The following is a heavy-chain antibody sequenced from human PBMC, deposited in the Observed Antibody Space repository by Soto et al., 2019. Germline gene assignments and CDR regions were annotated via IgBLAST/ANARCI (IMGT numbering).Heavy chain of an antibody. CDR3: ARGADFWSGQTYYYGMDV. CDR2: IYTSGST. V-gene: IGHV4-4*07. J-gene: IGHJ6*02. D-gene: IGHD3-3*01. Sequence: PSETLSLTCTVSGGSISSYYWSWIRQPAGKGLEWIGRIYTSGSTNYNPSLKSRVTMSVDTSKNQFSLKLSSVTAADTAVYYCARGADFWSGQTYYYGMDVWGQGTTVTVSS. CDR1: GGSISSYY.